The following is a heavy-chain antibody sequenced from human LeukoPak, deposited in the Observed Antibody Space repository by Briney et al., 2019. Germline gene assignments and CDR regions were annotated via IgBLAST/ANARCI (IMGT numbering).Heavy chain of an antibody. CDR3: AKGNPAMVPLDY. CDR1: GGSIRSGGYY. CDR2: IYHSGST. Sequence: SETLSLTCTVSGGSIRSGGYYWSWIRQPPGKGLEWIGYIYHSGSTYYNPSLKSRVTISVDRSKNQFSLKLSSVTAADTAVYYCAKGNPAMVPLDYWGQGTLVTVSS. V-gene: IGHV4-30-2*01. J-gene: IGHJ4*02. D-gene: IGHD5-18*01.